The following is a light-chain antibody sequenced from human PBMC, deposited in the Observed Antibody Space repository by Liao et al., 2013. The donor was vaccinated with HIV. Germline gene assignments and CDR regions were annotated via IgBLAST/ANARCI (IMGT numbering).Light chain of an antibody. CDR3: QVWDSSSDHPGYV. V-gene: IGLV3-21*01. CDR1: NIGSKS. Sequence: SYELTQPPSVSVAPGKTARITCGRNNIGSKSVHWYQQKPGQAPILVIYYDSDRPSGIPERFSVSNSGNMATLTISRVEAGDEADYYCQVWDSSSDHPGYVFGTGTKVTVL. J-gene: IGLJ1*01. CDR2: YDS.